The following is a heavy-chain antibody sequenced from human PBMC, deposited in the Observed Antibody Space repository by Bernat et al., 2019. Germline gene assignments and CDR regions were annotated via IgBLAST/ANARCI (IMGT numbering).Heavy chain of an antibody. J-gene: IGHJ5*02. V-gene: IGHV5-51*01. CDR1: GYSFTSYC. CDR3: ARQPGDGWFREGDWFDP. D-gene: IGHD3-10*01. Sequence: EVQLVQSGAEVKKPGESLKISCKGSGYSFTSYCIGWVRQIPGKGLEWMGIIYPGDSDTRYSPSLQGQVTSSADKSVSTAYLQWSSLKASGTAMYYCARQPGDGWFREGDWFDPWGQGTLVTVSS. CDR2: IYPGDSDT.